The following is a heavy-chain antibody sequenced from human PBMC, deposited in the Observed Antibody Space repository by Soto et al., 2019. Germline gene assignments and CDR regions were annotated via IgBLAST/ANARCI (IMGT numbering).Heavy chain of an antibody. J-gene: IGHJ5*02. V-gene: IGHV1-18*01. CDR1: VSTFTSYG. CDR2: ISAYNGNT. D-gene: IGHD3-10*01. Sequence: ASVAVSCKTSVSTFTSYGISWVTQAPGQGLEWMGWISAYNGNTIYEQKLQGRVTMTTDTSTSTAYMELRSLRSDDTAVYYWAREFVYKWFDPWGQGTLVSVS. CDR3: AREFVYKWFDP.